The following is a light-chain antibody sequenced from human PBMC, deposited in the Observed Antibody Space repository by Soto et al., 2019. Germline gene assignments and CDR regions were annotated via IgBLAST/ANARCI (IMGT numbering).Light chain of an antibody. CDR2: AAP. J-gene: IGKJ5*01. CDR1: QVISPS. Sequence: DIPLTQPPSFLSPSIGEIVTITCRASQVISPSLAWYQVKPGKAPKLLIYAAPTLESGVPSRFSATVSGTEFSLTITSLQPEDVATYYCQQLFDSPITLGQGTRLEIK. V-gene: IGKV1-9*01. CDR3: QQLFDSPIT.